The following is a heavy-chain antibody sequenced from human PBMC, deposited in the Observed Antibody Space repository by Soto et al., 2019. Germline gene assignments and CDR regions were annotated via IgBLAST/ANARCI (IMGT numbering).Heavy chain of an antibody. V-gene: IGHV5-10-1*01. J-gene: IGHJ5*02. CDR2: IDPRDSYV. D-gene: IGHD2-2*01. Sequence: GESLKISCTGFGYTFTTFWISWVRQMPGKGLEWMGRIDPRDSYVNYSPSFQGHVTISVDKSINTAYLQWGSLKASDTAMYYCARIYCTTATCDSWFDPWGQGTQVTVSS. CDR3: ARIYCTTATCDSWFDP. CDR1: GYTFTTFW.